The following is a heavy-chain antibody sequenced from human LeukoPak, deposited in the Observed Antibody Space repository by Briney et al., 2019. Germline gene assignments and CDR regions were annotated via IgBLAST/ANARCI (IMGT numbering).Heavy chain of an antibody. Sequence: GGSLRLSCAASGFTFSSNWMGWVRQAPGKGLEWVANIKHDGSEKYYVDSVKGRFTISRDNAKNSLFLQMNSLRAEDTAVYYCASRLRWPNFDYWGQGTPVTVSS. V-gene: IGHV3-7*01. CDR3: ASRLRWPNFDY. D-gene: IGHD4-23*01. CDR2: IKHDGSEK. CDR1: GFTFSSNW. J-gene: IGHJ4*02.